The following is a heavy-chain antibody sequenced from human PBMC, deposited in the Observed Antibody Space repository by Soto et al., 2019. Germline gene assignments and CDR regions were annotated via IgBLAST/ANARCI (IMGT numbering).Heavy chain of an antibody. J-gene: IGHJ6*02. V-gene: IGHV1-69*08. CDR3: AREDRDRETGLVPAAIDGMDV. D-gene: IGHD2-2*01. CDR1: GGTFSRYS. CDR2: IIPIFGIA. Sequence: QVQLVQSGAEVKKPGSSVKVSCKASGGTFSRYSNTWVRQAPGHGLEWIGRIIPIFGIASYAQKFQGRVTITADESTSTAYMELSSLRSDDTAVYYCAREDRDRETGLVPAAIDGMDVWGQGTTVTVS.